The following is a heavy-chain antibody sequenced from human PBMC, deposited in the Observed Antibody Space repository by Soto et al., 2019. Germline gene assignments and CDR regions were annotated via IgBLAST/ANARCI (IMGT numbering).Heavy chain of an antibody. CDR2: ISYDGSNK. D-gene: IGHD6-19*01. CDR3: ARGSSGWHDYYYGMDV. Sequence: QVQLVESGGGVVQPGRSLRLSCAASGFTFSSYAMHWVRQAPGKGLEWVAVISYDGSNKYYADSVKGRFTISRDNSKNTLDLQMSSLRAEDTAVYYCARGSSGWHDYYYGMDVWGQGTTVTVS. V-gene: IGHV3-30-3*01. J-gene: IGHJ6*02. CDR1: GFTFSSYA.